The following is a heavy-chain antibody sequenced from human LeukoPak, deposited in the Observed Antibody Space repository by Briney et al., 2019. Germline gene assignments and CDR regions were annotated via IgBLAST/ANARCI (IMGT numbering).Heavy chain of an antibody. D-gene: IGHD3-10*01. CDR1: GFTFSSYS. J-gene: IGHJ3*02. CDR2: TTSSGGTI. CDR3: ARDGVGAFDI. Sequence: GGSLRLSCAAFGFTFSSYSMNWVRQAPGKGLEWLSYTTSSGGTIYYADSVKGRFTISRDNAKNSLYLQMNSLRDEGTAVYYCARDGVGAFDIWGQGTMVTVSS. V-gene: IGHV3-48*02.